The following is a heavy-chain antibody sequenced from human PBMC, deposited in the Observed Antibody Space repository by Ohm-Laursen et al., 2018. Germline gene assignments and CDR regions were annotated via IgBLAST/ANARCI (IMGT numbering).Heavy chain of an antibody. V-gene: IGHV3-7*01. Sequence: SLRLSCAASGFTFTSYWMSWVRQAPGKGLEWVANIKEYGSEKNYVDSVKGRFTISRDNAKNSLFLEMNNLRAEDPALYYCVRGGRYGNFWGQGTLVTVSS. CDR2: IKEYGSEK. J-gene: IGHJ4*01. CDR3: VRGGRYGNF. CDR1: GFTFTSYW. D-gene: IGHD6-13*01.